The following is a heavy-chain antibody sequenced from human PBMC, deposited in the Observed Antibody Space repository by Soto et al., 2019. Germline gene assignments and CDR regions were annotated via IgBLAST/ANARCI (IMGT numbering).Heavy chain of an antibody. D-gene: IGHD3-9*01. CDR1: GGSISSGDYF. Sequence: QVQLQESGPGLVKPSQTLSLTCTVSGGSISSGDYFWSWIRQPPGKGLEWIGYISSIGSTYYNPSLKSRVSVSRDTSKNQFSLKLSSVTTTDTAVYYCARGLVIRPYYYHGMDVWGQGTTVTVSS. CDR3: ARGLVIRPYYYHGMDV. J-gene: IGHJ6*02. V-gene: IGHV4-30-4*01. CDR2: ISSIGST.